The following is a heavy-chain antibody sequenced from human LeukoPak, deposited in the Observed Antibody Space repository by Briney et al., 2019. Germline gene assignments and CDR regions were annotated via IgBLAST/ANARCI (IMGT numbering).Heavy chain of an antibody. V-gene: IGHV1-18*04. CDR1: GYTFSSSG. D-gene: IGHD3-10*01. J-gene: IGHJ6*02. CDR3: GRGRVPGYYGMDV. CDR2: VSPSYVDT. Sequence: ASVKVSCKASGYTFSSSGITWVRQAPGQGLEWMGWVSPSYVDTNRAQKFQGRVSLASESPSATPYMELRSLRSDDTAGYCWGRGRVPGYYGMDVWGQGNTVTVSS.